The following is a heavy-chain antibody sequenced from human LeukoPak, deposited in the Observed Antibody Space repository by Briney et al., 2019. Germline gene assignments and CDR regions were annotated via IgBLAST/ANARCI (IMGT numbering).Heavy chain of an antibody. V-gene: IGHV1-18*01. CDR3: ARTSGSGAVAVDY. CDR1: GYTFSIYG. D-gene: IGHD6-19*01. Sequence: ASVRVSCKSSGYTFSIYGFSWVRQAPGQGLEWMGWISAYNGNTNYAQKFQGRVTMTRDTSTSTVYMELSSLRSEDTAVYYCARTSGSGAVAVDYWGQGTLVTVSS. J-gene: IGHJ4*02. CDR2: ISAYNGNT.